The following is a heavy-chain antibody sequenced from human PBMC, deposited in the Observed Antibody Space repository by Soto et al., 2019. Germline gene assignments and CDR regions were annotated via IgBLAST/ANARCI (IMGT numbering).Heavy chain of an antibody. CDR2: ISAYNGDT. CDR3: AREGRIVGATTFDY. CDR1: GYTFTSYG. Sequence: ASVQVSCNASGYTFTSYGISWVRQAPGQGLEWMGWISAYNGDTNYAQKLQGRVTMTTDTSTSTAYMELRSLRSDDTAVYYCAREGRIVGATTFDYWGQGTLVTVSS. V-gene: IGHV1-18*01. D-gene: IGHD1-26*01. J-gene: IGHJ4*02.